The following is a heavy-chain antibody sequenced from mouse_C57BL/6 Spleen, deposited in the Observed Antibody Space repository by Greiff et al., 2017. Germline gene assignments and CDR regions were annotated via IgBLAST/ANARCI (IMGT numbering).Heavy chain of an antibody. CDR2: IYPGSGNT. CDR3: AKVLITTAERGYYYAMDY. Sequence: QVQLQQSGPELVKPGASVKISCKASGYSFTSYYIHWVKQRPGQGLEWIGWIYPGSGNTKYNEKFKGKATLTADTSSSTAYMQLSSLTSEDSAVYYCAKVLITTAERGYYYAMDYWGQGTSVTVSS. D-gene: IGHD1-1*01. V-gene: IGHV1-66*01. J-gene: IGHJ4*01. CDR1: GYSFTSYY.